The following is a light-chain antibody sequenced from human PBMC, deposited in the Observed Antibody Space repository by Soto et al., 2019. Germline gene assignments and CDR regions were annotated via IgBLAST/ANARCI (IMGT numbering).Light chain of an antibody. Sequence: IVMTQSPATLSVSPGERATLSCRASQSVSNNLAWYQQKPGQAPRLLIYGASTRATGIPARFSGSGSGTEFTLTISSLKSEDFALYYCQQYNNWPRTFGQGTKVDIK. CDR1: QSVSNN. CDR2: GAS. CDR3: QQYNNWPRT. V-gene: IGKV3-15*01. J-gene: IGKJ1*01.